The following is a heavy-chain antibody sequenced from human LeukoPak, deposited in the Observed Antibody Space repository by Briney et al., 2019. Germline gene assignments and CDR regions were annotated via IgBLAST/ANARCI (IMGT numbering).Heavy chain of an antibody. J-gene: IGHJ2*01. CDR2: ISSSGSGGIT. D-gene: IGHD1-26*01. CDR1: GVTLSNYA. V-gene: IGHV3-23*01. Sequence: GGSLRLSCVASGVTLSNYAMSWARQAPGKGVEWVSGISSSGSGGITYCADAVKGRFTISRDSSRNTLFLHMNTLRAEDTVIYYWAKDRTVGASYWFFDLCGRGAMVGDSS. CDR3: AKDRTVGASYWFFDL.